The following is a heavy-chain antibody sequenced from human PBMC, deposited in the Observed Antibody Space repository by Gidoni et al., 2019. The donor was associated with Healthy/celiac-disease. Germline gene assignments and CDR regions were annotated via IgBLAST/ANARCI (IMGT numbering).Heavy chain of an antibody. CDR2: INHSGST. V-gene: IGHV4-34*01. CDR3: ARVIAARLVHFDY. D-gene: IGHD6-6*01. Sequence: QVPLLQWGAGLLNPSETPVPTCACYGGAFSGYYWSWIRQPPGKGLEWIGEINHSGSTNYNPSLKSRVTISVDTSKNQFSLKLSSVTAADTAVYYCARVIAARLVHFDYWGQGTLVTVSS. J-gene: IGHJ4*02. CDR1: GGAFSGYY.